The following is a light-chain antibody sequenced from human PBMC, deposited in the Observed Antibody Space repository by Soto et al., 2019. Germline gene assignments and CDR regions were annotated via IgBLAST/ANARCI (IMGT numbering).Light chain of an antibody. Sequence: EIVLTQSPATLSLSPGERATLSCRASQSVSSYLAWYQQKPGQAPRLLIYDASNRATGIPARFSGSGSGTDFTLIISSLEPEDFAIYYCQQRSNWPLTFGGGTKVEIK. J-gene: IGKJ4*01. V-gene: IGKV3-11*01. CDR1: QSVSSY. CDR2: DAS. CDR3: QQRSNWPLT.